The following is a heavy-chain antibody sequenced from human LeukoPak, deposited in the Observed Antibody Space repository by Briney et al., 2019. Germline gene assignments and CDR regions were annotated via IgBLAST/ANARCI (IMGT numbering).Heavy chain of an antibody. CDR2: ISHSGST. D-gene: IGHD5-18*01. V-gene: IGHV4-34*01. J-gene: IGHJ4*02. Sequence: PSETLSLTCAGYGGSFSGYYWSWIRQPPGKGLEWIGEISHSGSTNYNPSLKSRVTISVDTSKNQFSLKLSSVTAADTAVYYCARSFHSYGPANFDYWGQGTLVTVSS. CDR3: ARSFHSYGPANFDY. CDR1: GGSFSGYY.